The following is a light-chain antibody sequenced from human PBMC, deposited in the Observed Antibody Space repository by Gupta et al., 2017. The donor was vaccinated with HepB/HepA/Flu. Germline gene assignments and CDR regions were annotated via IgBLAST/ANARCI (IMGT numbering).Light chain of an antibody. J-gene: IGKJ2*02. CDR1: QSIGSS. V-gene: IGKV6-21*01. CDR3: QQRNNLQGI. CDR2: YAS. Sequence: EIVLTQSPDFQSVTLKEKVTITCRASQSIGSSLHWYQQKPDQSPKLLIKYASQSCSGVPSRFSGSGSGTDFTLTINGLEAEDAAAYYCQQRNNLQGIFGQGTKLEIK.